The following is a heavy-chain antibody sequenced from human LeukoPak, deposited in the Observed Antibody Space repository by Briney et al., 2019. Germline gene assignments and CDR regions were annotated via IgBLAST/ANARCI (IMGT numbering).Heavy chain of an antibody. CDR3: AAVGWEYSTSPLPMDV. Sequence: GASVKVSCKASGFTFTSSAVQWVRQARGQRHEWIGWIAVGSGNTNYAQKFQERVTITRDMSTSTAYMELSSLRSEDTAVYYCAAVGWEYSTSPLPMDVWGQGTTVTVSS. D-gene: IGHD6-6*01. J-gene: IGHJ6*02. CDR2: IAVGSGNT. V-gene: IGHV1-58*01. CDR1: GFTFTSSA.